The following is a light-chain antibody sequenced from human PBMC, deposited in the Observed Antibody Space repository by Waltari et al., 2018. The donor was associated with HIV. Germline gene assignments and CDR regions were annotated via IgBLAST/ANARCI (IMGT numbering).Light chain of an antibody. V-gene: IGLV8-61*01. CDR3: LLLVSGSWV. CDR2: DVN. CDR1: SGSVSTGHF. J-gene: IGLJ3*02. Sequence: QTVVTQEPSFSVSPGGTVTLTCALTSGSVSTGHFPNWYRQAPGQSPRTLMYDVNGRSSGVPDRFSGSITGGKAVLTITGAQADDECVYYCLLLVSGSWVFGGGTKVTV.